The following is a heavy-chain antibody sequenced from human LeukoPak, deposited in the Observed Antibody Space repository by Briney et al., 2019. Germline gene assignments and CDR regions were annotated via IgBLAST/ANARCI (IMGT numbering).Heavy chain of an antibody. D-gene: IGHD2-2*01. Sequence: GGSLRLSCAASGFTFSSYSVNWVRQAPGKGLEWASSISSSSSYIYYADSVKGRFTISRDNAKNSLYLQMNSLRAEDTAVYYCARVKIVVVPAAPNYYYGMDVWGKGTTVTVSS. J-gene: IGHJ6*04. CDR1: GFTFSSYS. V-gene: IGHV3-21*01. CDR3: ARVKIVVVPAAPNYYYGMDV. CDR2: ISSSSSYI.